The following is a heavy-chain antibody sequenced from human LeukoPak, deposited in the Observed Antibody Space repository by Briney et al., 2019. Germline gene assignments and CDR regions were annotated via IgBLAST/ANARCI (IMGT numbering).Heavy chain of an antibody. CDR3: ARDTSIGMVRGLISNGLDV. J-gene: IGHJ6*02. CDR1: GGSITGYY. CDR2: VFYSGTT. V-gene: IGHV4-59*01. Sequence: PSETLSLTCTVSGGSITGYYWSWIRQPPGKGLEWIGYVFYSGTTLYNPSLKSRVTISVDTSKNQFSLKLSSVTAADTAVYYCARDTSIGMVRGLISNGLDVWGQGTTVTVSS. D-gene: IGHD3-10*01.